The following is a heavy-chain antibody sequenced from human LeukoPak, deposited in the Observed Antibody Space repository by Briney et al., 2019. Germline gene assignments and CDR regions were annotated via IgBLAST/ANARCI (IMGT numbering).Heavy chain of an antibody. CDR2: ISSTSNYI. D-gene: IGHD1-26*01. J-gene: IGHJ3*02. CDR1: GFTFSTYA. V-gene: IGHV3-21*01. CDR3: ARGGIITSYAFEI. Sequence: GGSLRLSCAASGFTFSTYAISWVRQAPGKGLEWASCISSTSNYIFYADSVRGRFTISRDNAKNSLYLQMDSLRAEDTAVYYCARGGIITSYAFEIWGQGAMVTVSS.